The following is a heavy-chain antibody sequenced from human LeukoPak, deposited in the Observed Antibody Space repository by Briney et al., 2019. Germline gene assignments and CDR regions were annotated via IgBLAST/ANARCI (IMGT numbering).Heavy chain of an antibody. CDR1: GFTFSSYD. Sequence: GGSLRLSCAASGFTFSSYDMSWVRQAPGQGLEWVSAISGSGGSTYYAYYVKGRFTISRDNSKNKLYLQMNSLRAEDTAVYYCSKHPPKYYDILTGNPGGQGPLVTVFS. D-gene: IGHD3-9*01. CDR3: SKHPPKYYDILTGNP. CDR2: ISGSGGST. J-gene: IGHJ5*02. V-gene: IGHV3-23*01.